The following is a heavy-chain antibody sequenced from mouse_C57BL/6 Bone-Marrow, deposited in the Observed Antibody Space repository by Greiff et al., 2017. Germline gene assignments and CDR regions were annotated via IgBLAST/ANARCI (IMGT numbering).Heavy chain of an antibody. V-gene: IGHV1-52*01. CDR1: GYTFTSYW. D-gene: IGHD1-1*01. CDR2: IDPSASET. CDR3: AREDDGSSYTFFFDY. J-gene: IGHJ2*01. Sequence: QVQLQQSGAELVRPGSSVKLSCKASGYTFTSYWMHWVKQRPIQGLEWIGNIDPSASETHYNQKFKDKATLSVAKSSCTAYMQLSSLTSEDSAGYYGAREDDGSSYTFFFDYWGQGTTLTVSA.